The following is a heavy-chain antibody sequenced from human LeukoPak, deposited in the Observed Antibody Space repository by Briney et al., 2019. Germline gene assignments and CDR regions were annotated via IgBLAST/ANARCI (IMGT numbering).Heavy chain of an antibody. Sequence: ASVKVSCEASGYTFINSGITWVRQTPGQGLEWIGWISAYNGNTDYAQKFQGRVTMTTDTSTTTAYMHLTSLSSDDTAVYYCARGSDKGDYWGQGTLVTVSS. CDR2: ISAYNGNT. CDR3: ARGSDKGDY. CDR1: GYTFINSG. D-gene: IGHD6-19*01. J-gene: IGHJ4*02. V-gene: IGHV1-18*01.